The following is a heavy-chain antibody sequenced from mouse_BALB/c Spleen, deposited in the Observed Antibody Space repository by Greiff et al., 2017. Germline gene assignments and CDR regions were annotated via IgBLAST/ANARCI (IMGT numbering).Heavy chain of an antibody. V-gene: IGHV4-2*02. CDR1: GFDFSRYW. CDR2: INPGSSTI. Sequence: EVKLLESGGGLVQPGGSLNLSCAASGFDFSRYWMSWARQAPGKGQEWIGEINPGSSTINYTPSLKDKFIISRDNAKNTLYLQMSSLKSEDTAMYYCARDNYGSRRGWFAYWGQGTLLTVSA. J-gene: IGHJ3*01. CDR3: ARDNYGSRRGWFAY. D-gene: IGHD1-1*01.